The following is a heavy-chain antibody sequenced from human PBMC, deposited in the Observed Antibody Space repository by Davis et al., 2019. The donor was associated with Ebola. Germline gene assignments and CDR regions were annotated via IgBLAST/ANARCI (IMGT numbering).Heavy chain of an antibody. CDR3: ARESYYYDSSGYYKGGFDY. CDR1: GDSISSYY. D-gene: IGHD3-22*01. Sequence: MPSETLSLTCTVSGDSISSYYWSWIRQPPGKGLEWIGYIYYSGSTNYNPSLKSRVTISVDTSKNQFSLKLSSVTAADTAVYYCARESYYYDSSGYYKGGFDYWGQGTLVTVPS. V-gene: IGHV4-59*01. CDR2: IYYSGST. J-gene: IGHJ4*02.